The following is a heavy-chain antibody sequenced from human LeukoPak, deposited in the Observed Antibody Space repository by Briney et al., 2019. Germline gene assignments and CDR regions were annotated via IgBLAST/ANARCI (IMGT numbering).Heavy chain of an antibody. CDR1: GFAFSSNW. CDR3: VRGQATAWGLDY. D-gene: IGHD6-13*01. J-gene: IGHJ4*02. CDR2: ISTDARTI. Sequence: GGSLRLSCAASGFAFSSNWMHWVRQAPGKGLVWVSHISTDARTITYAAFVRGRFTISRDNAQNTLYLQMNSLRAEDTALYYCVRGQATAWGLDYWGQGILVTVSS. V-gene: IGHV3-74*01.